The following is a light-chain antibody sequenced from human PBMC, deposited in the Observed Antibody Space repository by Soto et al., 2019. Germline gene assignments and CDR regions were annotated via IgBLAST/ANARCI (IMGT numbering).Light chain of an antibody. Sequence: IQLTQSPSSLSASVGDRVTITCRASQGISTYLAWYQQKPGKAPKLLIYAASSMQSGVPSRFSGSGSGTDFTLTISSLQPEDFATYYCQQLNSYLPFTFGGGTKLEIK. V-gene: IGKV1-9*01. J-gene: IGKJ4*01. CDR2: AAS. CDR3: QQLNSYLPFT. CDR1: QGISTY.